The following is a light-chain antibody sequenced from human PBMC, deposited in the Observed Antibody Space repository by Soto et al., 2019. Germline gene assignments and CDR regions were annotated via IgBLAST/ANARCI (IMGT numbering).Light chain of an antibody. CDR1: QSVSSN. V-gene: IGKV3-15*01. CDR3: QQYHNWPPIT. Sequence: EIVMTQAPATMSVSPGERATLSCRASQSVSSNLAWYQQKPRQAPRLLIYGAYTRATGIPARFSGSGSGTEFTPTISSLQSEDFAVYYCQQYHNWPPITXGQGTRRDIK. CDR2: GAY. J-gene: IGKJ5*01.